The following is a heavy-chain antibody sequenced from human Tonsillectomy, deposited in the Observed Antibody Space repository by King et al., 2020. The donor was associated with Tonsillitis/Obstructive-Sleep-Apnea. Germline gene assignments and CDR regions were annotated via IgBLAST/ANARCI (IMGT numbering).Heavy chain of an antibody. V-gene: IGHV3-23*04. D-gene: IGHD4-17*01. CDR3: AKVGTTVTSYYYYSMDV. J-gene: IGHJ6*03. CDR2: ISGSGGST. Sequence: DVQLVESGGGLVQPGGSLRLSCAASGFTFSSYAMSWVRQAPGKGLEWVSTISGSGGSTYYAEPLKGRFTTSRDNSKNTLYLQMNSLRAEDTAVYYCAKVGTTVTSYYYYSMDVWGTGTTVTVSS. CDR1: GFTFSSYA.